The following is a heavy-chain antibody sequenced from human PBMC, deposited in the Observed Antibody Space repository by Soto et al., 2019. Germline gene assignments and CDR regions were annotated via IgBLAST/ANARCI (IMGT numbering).Heavy chain of an antibody. CDR3: ASSGGYCRGGSCYSGYY. V-gene: IGHV1-69*13. Sequence: SVKVSCKASGGTFSSYDISWVRQAPGQGLEWMGGIIPIFGTANYAQKFQGRVTITADESTSTAYMELSSLRSEDTAGYYCASSGGYCRGGSCYSGYYWGQGTLVTVSS. CDR1: GGTFSSYD. CDR2: IIPIFGTA. J-gene: IGHJ4*02. D-gene: IGHD2-15*01.